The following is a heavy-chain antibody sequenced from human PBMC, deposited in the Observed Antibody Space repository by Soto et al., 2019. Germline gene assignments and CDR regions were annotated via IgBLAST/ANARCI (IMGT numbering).Heavy chain of an antibody. CDR1: GFLFSNYG. D-gene: IGHD3-3*01. J-gene: IGHJ4*02. CDR2: ISYDGSDE. V-gene: IGHV3-30*18. CDR3: AKAFGIWSGYSDY. Sequence: QVQLVESGGGVVQPGRSLRLSCAASGFLFSNYGMHWVRQAPDKGLEWVAVISYDGSDEYYADSVKGRFTISRDKSTNTLYLQMNSLRAEDTAVYYCAKAFGIWSGYSDYWGQGTLVTVSS.